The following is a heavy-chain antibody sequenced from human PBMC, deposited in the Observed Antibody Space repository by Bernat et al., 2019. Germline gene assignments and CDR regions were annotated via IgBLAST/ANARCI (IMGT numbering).Heavy chain of an antibody. Sequence: QLQLQESGPGLVKPSETLSLTCTVSGGSISSSSYYWGWIRQPPGKGLEWIGSIYYSGSTYYNPSLKSRVTISVDTSKNQFSLKLSSVTAADTAVYYCASGLRIAVHRYWGQGTLVTVSS. D-gene: IGHD6-19*01. J-gene: IGHJ4*02. CDR1: GGSISSSSYY. CDR3: ASGLRIAVHRY. V-gene: IGHV4-39*01. CDR2: IYYSGST.